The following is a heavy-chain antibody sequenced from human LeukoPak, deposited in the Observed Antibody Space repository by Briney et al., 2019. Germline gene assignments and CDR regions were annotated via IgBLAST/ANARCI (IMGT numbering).Heavy chain of an antibody. J-gene: IGHJ4*02. CDR3: ARGLHLPDYLSPY. Sequence: GGSLRLSCAASGLIFSDYSMNWVRQAPGKGLEWISYISSSSNTIYYADSVKGRFTISRDNAKNALYLQMNSLRAEDTAVYYCARGLHLPDYLSPYWGQGTLVTVSS. CDR1: GLIFSDYS. V-gene: IGHV3-48*01. D-gene: IGHD4-11*01. CDR2: ISSSSNTI.